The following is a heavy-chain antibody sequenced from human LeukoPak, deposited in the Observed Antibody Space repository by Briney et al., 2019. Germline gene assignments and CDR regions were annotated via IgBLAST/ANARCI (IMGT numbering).Heavy chain of an antibody. CDR2: ISGYNGNT. Sequence: ASVKVSCKTSGYTFSIYGLTWVRQAPGQGLEWVGWISGYNGNTNYAQKVQGRVTMTTDTSTSTAYMELRSLTSDDTAVYYCARDRCSSSSCYFDYWGQGTLVTVSS. D-gene: IGHD2-2*01. V-gene: IGHV1-18*01. CDR1: GYTFSIYG. CDR3: ARDRCSSSSCYFDY. J-gene: IGHJ4*02.